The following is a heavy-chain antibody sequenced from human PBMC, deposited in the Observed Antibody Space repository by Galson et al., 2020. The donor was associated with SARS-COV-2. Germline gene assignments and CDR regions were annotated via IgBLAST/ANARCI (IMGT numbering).Heavy chain of an antibody. Sequence: GGSLRLSCAASGFTFSGAAIHWVRQASGKGLEWVGRIRTKPNNYATSYAASVEGRFSISREDSKNTPWLQMNSLKTEDTAVYYCTRQGRDGYLLDYWGQGTLVTVSS. CDR2: IRTKPNNYAT. V-gene: IGHV3-73*01. CDR3: TRQGRDGYLLDY. D-gene: IGHD5-12*01. CDR1: GFTFSGAA. J-gene: IGHJ4*02.